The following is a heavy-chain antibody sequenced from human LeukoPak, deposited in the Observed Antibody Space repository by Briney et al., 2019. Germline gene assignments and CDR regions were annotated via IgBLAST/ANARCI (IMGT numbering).Heavy chain of an antibody. V-gene: IGHV3-21*01. Sequence: PGRSLRLSCAASGFTFLTYSMNWVRQAPGKGLEWVSSISSTSSSYIYYADSVKGRFTISRDNAKNSLYLQMNSLRAEDTAVYYCARGGGYSYGSFDYWGQGTLVTVSS. CDR2: ISSTSSSYI. CDR3: ARGGGYSYGSFDY. D-gene: IGHD5-18*01. CDR1: GFTFLTYS. J-gene: IGHJ4*02.